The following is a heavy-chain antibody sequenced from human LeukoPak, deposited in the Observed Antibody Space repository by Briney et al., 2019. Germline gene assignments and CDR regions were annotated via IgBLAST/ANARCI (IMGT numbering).Heavy chain of an antibody. J-gene: IGHJ4*02. CDR3: AREYYYGSGSYRSLDY. D-gene: IGHD3-10*01. V-gene: IGHV1-2*02. Sequence: ASVKVSCKASGYTFTGYFIHWVRQAPGQGLEWMGWINPNNGDTHYAQRFQDRVTMTRDTSISTAYMELSRLTSDDMAVYYCAREYYYGSGSYRSLDYWGQGTLVTVSS. CDR1: GYTFTGYF. CDR2: INPNNGDT.